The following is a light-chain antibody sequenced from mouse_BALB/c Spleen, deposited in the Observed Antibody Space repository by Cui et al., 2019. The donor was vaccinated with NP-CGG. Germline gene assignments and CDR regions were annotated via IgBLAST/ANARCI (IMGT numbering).Light chain of an antibody. J-gene: IGLJ1*01. CDR3: ALWYSNHWV. CDR1: TGAVTTSNY. V-gene: IGLV1*01. Sequence: AVLSQESAFTTSPGETVTLTCRSSTGAVTTSNYANWVQAKPDHLFTGLIGGTNNRAPGVPARFSGSLIGDKAALTITGAQTEDEAIYFCALWYSNHWVFGGGSKLTVL. CDR2: GTN.